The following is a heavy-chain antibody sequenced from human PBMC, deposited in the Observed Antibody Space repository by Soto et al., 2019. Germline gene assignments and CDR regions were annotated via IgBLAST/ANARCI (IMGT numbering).Heavy chain of an antibody. J-gene: IGHJ4*02. CDR2: IIPIFGTA. CDR3: ASYSDGGFDY. Sequence: AVKVSCKASGGTFSSYAISWVRQAPGQGLEWMGGIIPIFGTANYAQKFQGRVTITADKSTSTAYMELSSLRSEDTAVYYCASYSDGGFDYWGQGTRVTSPQ. V-gene: IGHV1-69*06. CDR1: GGTFSSYA. D-gene: IGHD2-15*01.